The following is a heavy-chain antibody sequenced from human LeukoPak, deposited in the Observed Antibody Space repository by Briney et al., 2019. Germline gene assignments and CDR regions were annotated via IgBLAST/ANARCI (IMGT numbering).Heavy chain of an antibody. V-gene: IGHV4-39*07. D-gene: IGHD3-3*01. Sequence: RTSETLCLTCTVSGVSISSSSYYWGWIRQPPGKGLEWIGSINYSGNTYYNPSLNSRVTISVDTSKNQFSLKLNSVTAADTAVYSCARDLPSGYHDYWGQGTLVTVSS. CDR1: GVSISSSSYY. J-gene: IGHJ4*02. CDR3: ARDLPSGYHDY. CDR2: INYSGNT.